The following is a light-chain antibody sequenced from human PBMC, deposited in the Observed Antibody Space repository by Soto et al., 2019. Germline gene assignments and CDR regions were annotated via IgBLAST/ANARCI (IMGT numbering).Light chain of an antibody. CDR1: QSVGSY. CDR3: QQRSNWPT. J-gene: IGKJ1*01. Sequence: DTVLTQSPTTLSLSPGERATLSCRTSQSVGSYLAWYQQRPGQGPRALISGASNRATGIPARFSGSGSGTDFTLPISSLEPEDFAVYYCQQRSNWPTFGQGTKVDIK. V-gene: IGKV3-11*01. CDR2: GAS.